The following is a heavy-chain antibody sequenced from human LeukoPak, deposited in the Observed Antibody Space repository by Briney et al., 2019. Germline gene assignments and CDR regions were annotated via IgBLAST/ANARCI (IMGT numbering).Heavy chain of an antibody. J-gene: IGHJ4*02. D-gene: IGHD4-17*01. V-gene: IGHV3-30*02. CDR1: GFTFSSYG. CDR3: ASETDYGDSGGY. CDR2: IRYDGSNK. Sequence: GGSLRLSCAASGFTFSSYGMHWVRQAPGKGLEWVAFIRYDGSNKYYADSVKGRFTISRDNSKNTLYLQMNSLRAEDTAVYYCASETDYGDSGGYWGQGTLVTVSS.